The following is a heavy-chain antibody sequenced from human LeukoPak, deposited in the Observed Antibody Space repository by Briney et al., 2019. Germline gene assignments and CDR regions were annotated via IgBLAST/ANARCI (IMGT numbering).Heavy chain of an antibody. J-gene: IGHJ6*04. Sequence: GASVKVSCKASGYTFTSYGISWVRQAPGQGLEGMGWISAYNGNTNYAQKLQGRVTMTTDTSTSTAYMELRSLRSDDTAVYYCARAPYCSGGSCYSGYYYYGMDVWGKGTTVTVSS. D-gene: IGHD2-15*01. V-gene: IGHV1-18*04. CDR2: ISAYNGNT. CDR3: ARAPYCSGGSCYSGYYYYGMDV. CDR1: GYTFTSYG.